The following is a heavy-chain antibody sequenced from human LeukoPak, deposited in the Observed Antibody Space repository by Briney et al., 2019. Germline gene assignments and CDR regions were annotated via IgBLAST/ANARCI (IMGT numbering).Heavy chain of an antibody. CDR2: ISSSGSTI. CDR1: GFTFSSYE. Sequence: GGSLRLSCAASGFTFSSYEMNWVRQAPGKGLEWVSYISSSGSTIYYADSVKGRFTISRDNAKNSLYLQMNSLRAEDTAVYYCARSYYYYYMDVWGQGTLVTVSS. V-gene: IGHV3-48*03. CDR3: ARSYYYYYMDV. J-gene: IGHJ6*03.